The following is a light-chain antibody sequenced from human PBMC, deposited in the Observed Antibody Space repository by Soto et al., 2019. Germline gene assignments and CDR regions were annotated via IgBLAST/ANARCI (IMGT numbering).Light chain of an antibody. CDR2: DVS. V-gene: IGLV2-14*01. J-gene: IGLJ2*01. CDR3: RSYTSSSTYVV. Sequence: QSALTQPASVSGSPGQSITISCTGTSSDVGGYNYVSWYQQHPGKATKLMIYDVSNRPSGVSNRFSGSKSGNTASLTISGLQAEDEADYSCRSYTSSSTYVVFGGGTKLTVL. CDR1: SSDVGGYNY.